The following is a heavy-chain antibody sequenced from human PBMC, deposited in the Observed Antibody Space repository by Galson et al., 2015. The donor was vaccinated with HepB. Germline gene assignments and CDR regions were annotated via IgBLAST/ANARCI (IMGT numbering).Heavy chain of an antibody. Sequence: SVKVSCKASGGTFSSYAISWVRQAPGKGLEWMGGIIPIFGTANYAQKFQGRVTITADESTSTAYMELSSLRSEDTAVYYCARGGLGYCSSTSCSPFDPWGQGTLVTVSS. V-gene: IGHV1-69*13. J-gene: IGHJ5*02. CDR1: GGTFSSYA. CDR2: IIPIFGTA. D-gene: IGHD2-2*01. CDR3: ARGGLGYCSSTSCSPFDP.